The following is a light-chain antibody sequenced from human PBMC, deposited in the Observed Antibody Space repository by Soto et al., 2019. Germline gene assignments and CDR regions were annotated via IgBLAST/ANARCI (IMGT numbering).Light chain of an antibody. CDR2: KAS. Sequence: DIQMTQSPSTLSASVGDRVTITCRASQSISSWLAWYQQNPGKAPKLLIYKASSLESGVPSRFSGSGSGTEFTLTISSLQPDDFATYYCQQYNIYWTFGQGTKVEIK. V-gene: IGKV1-5*03. CDR1: QSISSW. J-gene: IGKJ1*01. CDR3: QQYNIYWT.